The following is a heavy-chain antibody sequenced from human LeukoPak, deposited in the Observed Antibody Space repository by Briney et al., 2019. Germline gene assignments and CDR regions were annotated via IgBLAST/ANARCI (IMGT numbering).Heavy chain of an antibody. CDR3: AKTVVDY. D-gene: IGHD4-23*01. CDR1: GFTFSSYV. CDR2: IRNDGSHK. Sequence: PGGSLRLSCAASGFTFSSYVMHWVRQAPGKGLEWVAFIRNDGSHKDYADSVKGRFTISRDNSKNTLYLQMNSLRREDTAIYYCAKTVVDYWGQGTLVTVSS. V-gene: IGHV3-30*02. J-gene: IGHJ4*02.